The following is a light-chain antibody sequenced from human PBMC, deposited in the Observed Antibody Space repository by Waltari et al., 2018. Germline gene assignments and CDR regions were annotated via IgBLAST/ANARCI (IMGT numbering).Light chain of an antibody. CDR2: WAS. V-gene: IGKV4-1*01. CDR1: QSVLYSSNNKSY. J-gene: IGKJ1*01. CDR3: QQYYSTPPRT. Sequence: DIVMTQSPDSLAVSLGERATINCNSSQSVLYSSNNKSYLAWYQQKPGQPPKLLIYWASTRESGVPDRFSGSGSGTDFTLTISSLQAEDVAVYYCQQYYSTPPRTFGQGTKVEIK.